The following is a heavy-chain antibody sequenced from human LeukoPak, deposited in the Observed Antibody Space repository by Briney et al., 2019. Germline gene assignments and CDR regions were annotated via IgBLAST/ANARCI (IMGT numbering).Heavy chain of an antibody. J-gene: IGHJ5*02. Sequence: SETLSLTCAVYGGSFSGYYWSWIRQPPGKGLEWIGEINHSGSTNYNPSLKSRVTISVDTSKSQFSLKLSSVTAADTAVYYCARGAYDFWSGYQPYNWFDPWGQGTLVTVSS. CDR1: GGSFSGYY. CDR3: ARGAYDFWSGYQPYNWFDP. V-gene: IGHV4-34*01. D-gene: IGHD3-3*01. CDR2: INHSGST.